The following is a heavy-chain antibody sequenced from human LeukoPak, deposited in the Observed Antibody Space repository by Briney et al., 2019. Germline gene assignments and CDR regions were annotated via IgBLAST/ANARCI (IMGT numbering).Heavy chain of an antibody. CDR1: GFTFSSYW. CDR3: ARGGDFDY. Sequence: GGSLRLSCAASGFTFSSYWMHWVRQAPGKGLVWVSRINTDGSSTSYADSLKGRFTISRDDSQNTLYLQMNSLRVEDTAVYYCARGGDFDYWGQGTLVTVSS. D-gene: IGHD3-16*01. V-gene: IGHV3-74*01. CDR2: INTDGSST. J-gene: IGHJ4*02.